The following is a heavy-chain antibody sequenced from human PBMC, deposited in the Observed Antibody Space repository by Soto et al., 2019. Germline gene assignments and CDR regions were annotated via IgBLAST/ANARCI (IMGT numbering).Heavy chain of an antibody. V-gene: IGHV1-3*01. CDR2: INAGNGNT. CDR3: ARDSGVLWFGVHNDAFDI. J-gene: IGHJ3*02. D-gene: IGHD3-10*01. CDR1: GYTFTSYA. Sequence: GASVKVSCKASGYTFTSYAMHWVRQAPGQRLEWMEWINAGNGNTKYSQKFQGRVTITRDTSASTAYMELSSLRSEDTAVYYCARDSGVLWFGVHNDAFDIWGQGTMVTVSS.